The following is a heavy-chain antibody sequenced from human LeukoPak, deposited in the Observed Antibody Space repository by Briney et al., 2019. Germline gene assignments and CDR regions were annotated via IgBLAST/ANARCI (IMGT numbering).Heavy chain of an antibody. CDR3: ARGPWIQLWSVPFDY. V-gene: IGHV4-39*07. CDR1: GGSISSSGYY. J-gene: IGHJ4*02. Sequence: ASETLSLTCTVSGGSISSSGYYWSWIRQPPGKGLEWIGEINHSGSTNYNPSLKSRVTISVDTSKNQFSLKLSSVTAADTAVYYCARGPWIQLWSVPFDYWGQGTLVTVSS. CDR2: INHSGST. D-gene: IGHD5-18*01.